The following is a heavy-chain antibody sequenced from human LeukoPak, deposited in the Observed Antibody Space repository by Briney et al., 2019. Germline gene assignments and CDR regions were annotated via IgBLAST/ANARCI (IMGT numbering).Heavy chain of an antibody. D-gene: IGHD2-2*01. CDR3: AKGNKAVVVPAALDY. CDR2: ISYDGSNK. Sequence: PGGSLRLSCAASGFTFSSYGMHWVRQAPGKGLEWVAVISYDGSNKYYADSVKGRFTISRDNSKNTLYLQMNSLRAEDTAVYYCAKGNKAVVVPAALDYWGQGTLVTVSS. J-gene: IGHJ4*02. CDR1: GFTFSSYG. V-gene: IGHV3-30*18.